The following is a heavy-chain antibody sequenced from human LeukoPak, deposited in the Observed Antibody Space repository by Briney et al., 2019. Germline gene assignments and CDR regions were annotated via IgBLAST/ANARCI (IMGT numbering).Heavy chain of an antibody. CDR3: ARKIMSYEASGPGK. CDR1: GFSFSNYW. V-gene: IGHV3-74*03. Sequence: GGSLRLSCAASGFSFSNYWMHWVRQAPGKGLVWVSRINTDGSYTKYADSVKGRFTISRDNAKDTLYLQMNSLRVEETAVYYCARKIMSYEASGPGKWGQGTLVTVSS. CDR2: INTDGSYT. D-gene: IGHD3-16*01. J-gene: IGHJ4*02.